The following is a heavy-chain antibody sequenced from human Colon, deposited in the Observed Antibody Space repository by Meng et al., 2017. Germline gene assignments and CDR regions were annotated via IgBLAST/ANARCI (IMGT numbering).Heavy chain of an antibody. D-gene: IGHD4-17*01. J-gene: IGHJ4*02. CDR3: ARDNPGDYVWDY. V-gene: IGHV1-18*01. CDR2: ISTYDDNT. CDR1: GYTFTPYG. Sequence: QVQLVPSGAEVKKPGASVKVSCKASGYTFTPYGISWMRQAPGQGLEWMGWISTYDDNTNYVEKFRGRVTMTTDTSTNTAYMELRSLRSDDTAVYYWARDNPGDYVWDYWGQGTLVTVSS.